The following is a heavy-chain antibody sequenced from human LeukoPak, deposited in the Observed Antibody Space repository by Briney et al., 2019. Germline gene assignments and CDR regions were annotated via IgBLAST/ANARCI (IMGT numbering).Heavy chain of an antibody. Sequence: GGSLRLSCAASGFTVSSNYMSWVRQAPGKGLEWVANIKQDGSEKYYVDSVKGRFTISRDNAKNSLYLQMNSLRAEDTAVYYCARDGAAAAPYYFDYWGQGTLVTVSS. J-gene: IGHJ4*02. CDR3: ARDGAAAAPYYFDY. CDR1: GFTVSSNY. D-gene: IGHD6-13*01. V-gene: IGHV3-7*03. CDR2: IKQDGSEK.